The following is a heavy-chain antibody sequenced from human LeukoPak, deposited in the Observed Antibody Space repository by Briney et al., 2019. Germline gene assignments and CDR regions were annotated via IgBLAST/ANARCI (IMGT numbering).Heavy chain of an antibody. V-gene: IGHV1-2*02. D-gene: IGHD6-6*01. CDR3: ARDRLIAARFKYYFDY. CDR1: GYSFTGHY. CDR2: INPNSGGT. Sequence: GASVKVSCKASGYSFTGHYMHWVRQAPGQGLEWMGWINPNSGGTNYAQKFQGRVTMTRDTSISTAYMELSRLRSDDTAVYYCARDRLIAARFKYYFDYWGQGTLVTVSS. J-gene: IGHJ4*02.